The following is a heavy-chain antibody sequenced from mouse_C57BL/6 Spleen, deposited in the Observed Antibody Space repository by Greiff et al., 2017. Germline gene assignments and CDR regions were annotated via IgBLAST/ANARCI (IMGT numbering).Heavy chain of an antibody. V-gene: IGHV1-69*01. CDR2: IDPSDSYT. J-gene: IGHJ4*01. D-gene: IGHD1-1*01. CDR3: ARLGLLRDYAMDY. CDR1: GYTFTSYW. Sequence: QVQLQQPGAELVMPGASVKLSCKASGYTFTSYWMHWVKQRPGQGLEWIGEIDPSDSYTNYNQKFKGKSTLTVDKSSRTAYMQLSSLTSEDSAVYYCARLGLLRDYAMDYWGQGTSVTVSS.